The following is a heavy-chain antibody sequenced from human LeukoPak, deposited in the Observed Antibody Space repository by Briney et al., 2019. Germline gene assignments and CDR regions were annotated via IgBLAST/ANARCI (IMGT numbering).Heavy chain of an antibody. J-gene: IGHJ4*02. V-gene: IGHV3-53*05. Sequence: GGSLRLSCAASGFTVSSNYMSWVRQAPGKGLEWVSVIYSGGSTYYADSVKGRFTISRDNSKNTLYLQMNSLRSDDTAVYYCARDHVPRGDGYNYYEYWGQGTLVTVSS. CDR3: ARDHVPRGDGYNYYEY. CDR2: IYSGGST. CDR1: GFTVSSNY. D-gene: IGHD5-24*01.